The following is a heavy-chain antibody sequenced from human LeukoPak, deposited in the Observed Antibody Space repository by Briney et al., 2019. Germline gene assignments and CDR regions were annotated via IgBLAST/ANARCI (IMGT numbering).Heavy chain of an antibody. CDR3: ARTSGWMFDY. J-gene: IGHJ4*02. Sequence: ASVKVSCKASGYTFTTYYMHWVRQAPGQGLEWMGIINPSGGSTNYAQKFQGRVTMTRDTSTSTVYMELSSLRSEDTAVYYCARTSGWMFDYWGQGTLVTVPS. V-gene: IGHV1-46*01. CDR2: INPSGGST. CDR1: GYTFTTYY. D-gene: IGHD6-19*01.